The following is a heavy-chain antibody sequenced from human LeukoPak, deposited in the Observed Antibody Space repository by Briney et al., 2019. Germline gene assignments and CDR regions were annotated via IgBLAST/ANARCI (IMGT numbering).Heavy chain of an antibody. CDR2: IYYSGST. Sequence: LEWIGYIYYSGSTNYNPSLKSRVTISVDTSKNQFSLKLSSVTAADTAVYYCARDSRFYGMDVWAKGPRSPSP. D-gene: IGHD2/OR15-2a*01. J-gene: IGHJ6*02. CDR3: ARDSRFYGMDV. V-gene: IGHV4-59*01.